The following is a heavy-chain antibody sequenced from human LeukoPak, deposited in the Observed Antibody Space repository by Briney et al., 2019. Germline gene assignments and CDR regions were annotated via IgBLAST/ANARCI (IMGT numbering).Heavy chain of an antibody. CDR2: IRYDGSNK. Sequence: QAGGSLRLSCAASGFTFSSYGMHWVRQAPGKGLEWVAFIRYDGSNKYYADSVKGRFTISRDNAKNSLYLQMNSLRAEDTAVYYCARANSRGIAVANNAFDIWGQGTMVTVSS. CDR1: GFTFSSYG. J-gene: IGHJ3*02. CDR3: ARANSRGIAVANNAFDI. V-gene: IGHV3-30*02. D-gene: IGHD6-19*01.